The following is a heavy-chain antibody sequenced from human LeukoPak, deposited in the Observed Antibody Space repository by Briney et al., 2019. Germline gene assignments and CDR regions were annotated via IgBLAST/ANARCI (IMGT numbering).Heavy chain of an antibody. D-gene: IGHD6-13*01. CDR2: ISSSSSYI. CDR1: GFTFSSYS. J-gene: IGHJ4*02. V-gene: IGHV3-21*04. CDR3: ARMHSSSWYFDY. Sequence: AGGSLRLSCAASGFTFSSYSMNWVRQAPGKGLEWVSSISSSSSYIYYADSVKGRFTISRDNAKNSLYLQMNSLRAEDTAVYYCARMHSSSWYFDYWGQGTLVTVSS.